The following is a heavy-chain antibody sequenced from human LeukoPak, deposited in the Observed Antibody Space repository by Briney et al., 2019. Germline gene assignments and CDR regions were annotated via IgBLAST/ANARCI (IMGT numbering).Heavy chain of an antibody. CDR1: GGSISSGSYY. Sequence: SQTLSLTCTVSGGSISSGSYYWSWIRQPAGKGLEWIGRIYTSGSTNYNPSLKSRVTISVDTSKNQFSLKLSSVTAADTAVYYCARGGGYDPHFDYWGQGTLVTVSS. CDR2: IYTSGST. CDR3: ARGGGYDPHFDY. V-gene: IGHV4-61*02. J-gene: IGHJ4*02. D-gene: IGHD5-12*01.